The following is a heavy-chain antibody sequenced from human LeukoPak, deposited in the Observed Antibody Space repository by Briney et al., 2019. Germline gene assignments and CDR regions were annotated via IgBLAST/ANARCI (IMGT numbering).Heavy chain of an antibody. D-gene: IGHD2-15*01. Sequence: GGSLRLSCAVSGVMFRNYWMSWVRQAPGKGLEWAANIDNEGNERSYVASVKGRFTISRDNAKNSLYLQMNSLGAEDTATYYCALYCSSANCHDAFDIWGQGTMVTVSS. V-gene: IGHV3-7*03. J-gene: IGHJ3*02. CDR1: GVMFRNYW. CDR2: IDNEGNER. CDR3: ALYCSSANCHDAFDI.